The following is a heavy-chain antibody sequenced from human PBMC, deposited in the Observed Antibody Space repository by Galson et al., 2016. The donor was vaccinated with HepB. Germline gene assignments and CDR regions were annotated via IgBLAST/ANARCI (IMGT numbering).Heavy chain of an antibody. V-gene: IGHV4-59*01. J-gene: IGHJ6*02. CDR2: SYYRGST. D-gene: IGHD3-10*01. CDR3: AGEVGFFGESV. CDR1: DGSITSYY. Sequence: TLSLTCSVSDGSITSYYWSWIRQPPGKGLEWIGQSYYRGSTSYKSSLKSRVSISVDMSKNQVSLKLSSVTAADTAVYYCAGEVGFFGESVWGQGTTVIVSS.